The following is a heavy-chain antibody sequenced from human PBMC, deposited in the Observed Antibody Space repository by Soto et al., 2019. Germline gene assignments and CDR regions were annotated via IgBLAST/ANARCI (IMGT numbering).Heavy chain of an antibody. Sequence: LETLSLTCTVSGGSITSSYWSWIRRPPGKGLEWIAYIYDTGISGYTPSTSYNPSLKSRVTMSVDTPKSQFSLKLTSVTAADTAVYYCARGEDEFFYYGLDVWGQGIKVTVYS. V-gene: IGHV4-59*01. D-gene: IGHD3-10*01. CDR3: ARGEDEFFYYGLDV. J-gene: IGHJ6*02. CDR1: GGSITSSY. CDR2: IYDTGISGYTPST.